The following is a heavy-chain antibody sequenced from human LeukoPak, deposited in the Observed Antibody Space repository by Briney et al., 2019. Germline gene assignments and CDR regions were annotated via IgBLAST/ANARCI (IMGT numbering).Heavy chain of an antibody. Sequence: ASVNVSCKASGYRFTSFGISWVRQPPGQGLEGMGWISAYNGNTNYAQKLQGRVTMPTHTPTSTAYMELSSLRSDGTALYFCARDRTVAGFHLEAYWGQGTLVTVSS. CDR1: GYRFTSFG. D-gene: IGHD6-19*01. CDR2: ISAYNGNT. CDR3: ARDRTVAGFHLEAY. V-gene: IGHV1-18*01. J-gene: IGHJ4*02.